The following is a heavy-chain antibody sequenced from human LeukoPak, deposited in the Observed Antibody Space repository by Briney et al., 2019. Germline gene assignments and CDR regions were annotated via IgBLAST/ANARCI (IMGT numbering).Heavy chain of an antibody. V-gene: IGHV4-59*07. Sequence: SDTLSLTCTVSGGSFSSYYWSWIRQPPGKGLEWIGYIYYCGSTNYNPSLKSRVTTSVDTSKNQFSLKLSSVIAADTAVYYCARTTEGYCSSASCFGFSYSYYMDVWGKGTTVTVSS. J-gene: IGHJ6*03. CDR2: IYYCGST. CDR3: ARTTEGYCSSASCFGFSYSYYMDV. D-gene: IGHD2-2*01. CDR1: GGSFSSYY.